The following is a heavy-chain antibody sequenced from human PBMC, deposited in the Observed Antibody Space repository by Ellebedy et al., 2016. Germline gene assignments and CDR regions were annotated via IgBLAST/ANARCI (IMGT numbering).Heavy chain of an antibody. D-gene: IGHD3-10*01. Sequence: ASVQVSCXASGYTFPTFSITWVRQVPGQGLEWMGFVNTFSGNTKFAQKFQGRVSMTTDSSTHTAYMDLRSLRSDDTAMYYCAKTSGWGYGENWGQGTLVTVSS. CDR3: AKTSGWGYGEN. J-gene: IGHJ4*02. CDR1: GYTFPTFS. CDR2: VNTFSGNT. V-gene: IGHV1-18*04.